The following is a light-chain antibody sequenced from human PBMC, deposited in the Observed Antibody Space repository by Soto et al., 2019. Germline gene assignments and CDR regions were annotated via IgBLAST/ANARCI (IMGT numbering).Light chain of an antibody. CDR1: SSDVGVYNY. CDR3: SSYTSSSTLLV. CDR2: DVT. Sequence: QSALTQPRSVSGSPGQSVTISCTGTSSDVGVYNYVSWYQQHPGKAPKLIIYDVTKRPSGVPDRFSGSKSANTASLIISGLQAADEAEYYCSSYTSSSTLLVFGGGTKLTVL. J-gene: IGLJ2*01. V-gene: IGLV2-11*01.